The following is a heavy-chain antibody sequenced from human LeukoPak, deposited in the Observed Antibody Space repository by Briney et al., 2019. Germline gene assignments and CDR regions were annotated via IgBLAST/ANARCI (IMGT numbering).Heavy chain of an antibody. CDR1: GYTFTDYY. J-gene: IGHJ4*02. D-gene: IGHD6-19*01. Sequence: GASVKVSCKASGYTFTDYYMHWVQQAPGKGLEWMGRVEPEDGETIHAEKFQGRVTITADTSTDTAYMELSSLRSEDTAVYYCATGVAGTYWGQGTLVTVSS. V-gene: IGHV1-69-2*01. CDR2: VEPEDGET. CDR3: ATGVAGTY.